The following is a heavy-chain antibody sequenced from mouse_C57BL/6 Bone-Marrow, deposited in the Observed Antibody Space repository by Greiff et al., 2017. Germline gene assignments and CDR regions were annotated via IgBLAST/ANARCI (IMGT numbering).Heavy chain of an antibody. CDR1: GYTFTSYW. CDR2: IYPGSGST. CDR3: ARSPYYGYGGFD. Sequence: QVQLQQPGAELVKPGASVKMSCKASGYTFTSYWITWVKQRPGQGLEWIGDIYPGSGSTNYNEKFKSKATLTVDTSSSTAYMQLSSLSSEDSAVYYCARSPYYGYGGFDWGQGTTLTVSS. D-gene: IGHD2-9*01. J-gene: IGHJ2*01. V-gene: IGHV1-55*01.